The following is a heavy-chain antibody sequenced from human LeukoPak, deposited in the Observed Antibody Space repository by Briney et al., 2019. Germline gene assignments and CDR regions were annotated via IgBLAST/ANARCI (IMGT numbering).Heavy chain of an antibody. J-gene: IGHJ3*02. V-gene: IGHV4-4*02. Sequence: SETLSLTCAVSGGSISSSNWWSWVRQPPGKGLEWIGEIYHSGSTNYNPSLKSRVTVSVDKSKNQFSLKLSSVTAADTAVYYCARVSEPDYDILTGYGTADAFDIWGQGTMVTVSS. CDR3: ARVSEPDYDILTGYGTADAFDI. CDR1: GGSISSSNW. D-gene: IGHD3-9*01. CDR2: IYHSGST.